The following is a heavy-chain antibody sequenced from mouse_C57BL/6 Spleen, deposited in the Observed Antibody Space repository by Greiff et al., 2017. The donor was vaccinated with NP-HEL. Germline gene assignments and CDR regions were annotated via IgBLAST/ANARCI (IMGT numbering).Heavy chain of an antibody. CDR1: GFTFSSYA. CDR2: ISSGGDYI. V-gene: IGHV5-9-1*02. CDR3: TRDVGHYDDDGYAMDY. D-gene: IGHD2-4*01. Sequence: EVKLMESGEGLVKPGGSLKLSCAASGFTFSSYAMSWVRQTPEKRLEWVAYISSGGDYIYYADTVKGRFTISRDNARNTLYLQMSSLKSEDTAMYYCTRDVGHYDDDGYAMDYWGQGTSVTVSS. J-gene: IGHJ4*01.